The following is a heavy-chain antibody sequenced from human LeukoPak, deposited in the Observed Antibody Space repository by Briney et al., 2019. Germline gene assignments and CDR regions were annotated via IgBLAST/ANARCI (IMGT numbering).Heavy chain of an antibody. CDR2: INHSGST. CDR3: ARRSSGWYRGYYMDV. V-gene: IGHV4-34*01. J-gene: IGHJ6*03. D-gene: IGHD6-19*01. Sequence: PSETLSLTCAVYGGSFSGYYWSWIRQPPGKGLEWIGEINHSGSTNYNPSLKSRVTISVDTSKSQFSLKLSSVTAADTAVYYCARRSSGWYRGYYMDVWGKGTTVTISS. CDR1: GGSFSGYY.